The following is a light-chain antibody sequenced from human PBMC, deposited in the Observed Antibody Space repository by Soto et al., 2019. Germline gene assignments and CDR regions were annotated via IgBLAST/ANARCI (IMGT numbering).Light chain of an antibody. CDR1: SSDIGGYNY. CDR3: TSYTTSSTYV. J-gene: IGLJ1*01. V-gene: IGLV2-14*01. CDR2: EVS. Sequence: QSALTQPASVSGSPGQSITISCTGTSSDIGGYNYVSWYQQHPGKPPKLMIYEVSSRPSGVSNRFSGSKSGNSASLTISWLQAEDEADYYCTSYTTSSTYVFGTGTKLTVL.